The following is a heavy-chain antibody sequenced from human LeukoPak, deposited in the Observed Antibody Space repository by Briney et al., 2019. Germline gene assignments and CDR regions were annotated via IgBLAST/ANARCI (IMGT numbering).Heavy chain of an antibody. V-gene: IGHV3-23*01. CDR2: ISGSGNT. J-gene: IGHJ4*02. Sequence: GGSLRLSCAASGFTFSSYAMGWVRRAPGKGLEWVSGISGSGNTYYAASVKGRFTISRDNSRNTLHLQMNSLRAEYTAVYYCAPIPSRPYWGQGTLVTVSS. CDR3: APIPSRPY. CDR1: GFTFSSYA.